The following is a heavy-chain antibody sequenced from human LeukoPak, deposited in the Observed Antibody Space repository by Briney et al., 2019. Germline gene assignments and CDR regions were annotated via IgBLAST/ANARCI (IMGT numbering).Heavy chain of an antibody. J-gene: IGHJ6*02. Sequence: ASVKISCKASGYTVTSYDINWGRQATGQGLEWRGWMNPNRGNTGYAQKFQGRVTMTRNTSISPAYMELSSLRSEDTAVYYCARGQVSSGWYWGSYYYYGMDVWGQGTTVTVSS. CDR1: GYTVTSYD. CDR3: ARGQVSSGWYWGSYYYYGMDV. V-gene: IGHV1-8*01. CDR2: MNPNRGNT. D-gene: IGHD6-19*01.